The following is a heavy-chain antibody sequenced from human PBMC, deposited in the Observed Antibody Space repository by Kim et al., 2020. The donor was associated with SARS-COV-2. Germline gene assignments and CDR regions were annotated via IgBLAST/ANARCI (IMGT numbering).Heavy chain of an antibody. V-gene: IGHV4-39*07. Sequence: SETLSLTCTVSGGSISSSSYYWGWIRQPPGKGLEWIGSIYYSGSTYYNPSLKSRVTISVDTSKNQFSLKLSSVTAADTAVYYCARDISGFVRGWFDPWGQGTLVTVSS. J-gene: IGHJ5*02. CDR1: GGSISSSSYY. CDR3: ARDISGFVRGWFDP. D-gene: IGHD6-19*01. CDR2: IYYSGST.